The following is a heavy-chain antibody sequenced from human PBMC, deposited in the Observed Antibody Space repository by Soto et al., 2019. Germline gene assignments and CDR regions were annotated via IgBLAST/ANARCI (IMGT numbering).Heavy chain of an antibody. CDR1: GFTFSDYY. D-gene: IGHD2-15*01. Sequence: QVQLVESGGGLVKPGGSLRLSCAASGFTFSDYYMSWIRQAPGKGLEWVSYISTSGSAVYYADSVKGRFTISRDNAKNALDLQMNRLRAEDTAVYYCARRYCSGGTCYPFDYWGQGTLVTVSS. V-gene: IGHV3-11*01. J-gene: IGHJ4*02. CDR3: ARRYCSGGTCYPFDY. CDR2: ISTSGSAV.